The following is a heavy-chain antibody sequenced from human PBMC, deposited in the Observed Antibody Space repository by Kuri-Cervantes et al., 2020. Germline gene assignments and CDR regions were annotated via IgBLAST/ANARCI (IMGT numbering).Heavy chain of an antibody. D-gene: IGHD6-19*01. J-gene: IGHJ4*02. Sequence: ASVKVSCKASGYTFTSYGISWVRQAPGQGLEWMGWISAYNGNTNYAQKLQGRVTMTTDTSTSTAYMELSSLRSEGTAVYYCATYHSSGWFMTQFDYWGQGTLVTVSS. CDR2: ISAYNGNT. CDR3: ATYHSSGWFMTQFDY. V-gene: IGHV1-18*01. CDR1: GYTFTSYG.